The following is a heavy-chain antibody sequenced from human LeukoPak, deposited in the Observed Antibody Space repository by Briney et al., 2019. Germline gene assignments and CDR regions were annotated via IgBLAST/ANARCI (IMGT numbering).Heavy chain of an antibody. V-gene: IGHV3-43D*03. CDR1: GFTFDDYD. D-gene: IGHD1-1*01. J-gene: IGHJ4*02. CDR3: AKTSAYTWRIDY. CDR2: INWDGSGS. Sequence: GGSLRLSCAASGFTFDDYDMSWVRQPPGKGLGWVSLINWDGSGSYYADSVKGRFTISRDNSKNSLYLQMNSLRGEDTALYYCAKTSAYTWRIDYWGQGTLVTVSS.